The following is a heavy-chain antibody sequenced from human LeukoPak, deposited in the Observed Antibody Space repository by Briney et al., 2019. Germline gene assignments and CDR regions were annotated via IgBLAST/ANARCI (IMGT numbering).Heavy chain of an antibody. CDR3: AKDRRSSSTWYPPSFDY. J-gene: IGHJ4*02. Sequence: PGGSLRLSCAASGFTFSSFAMNWVRQAPGKGLEWVSGITDSGGSPYYADSVRGRFTISRDNSKNTLYLQMNSLRADDTAVYYCAKDRRSSSTWYPPSFDYWGQGTLVTVSS. CDR2: ITDSGGSP. V-gene: IGHV3-23*01. D-gene: IGHD6-13*01. CDR1: GFTFSSFA.